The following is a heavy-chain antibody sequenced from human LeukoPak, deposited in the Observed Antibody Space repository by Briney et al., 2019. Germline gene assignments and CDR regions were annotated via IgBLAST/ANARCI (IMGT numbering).Heavy chain of an antibody. D-gene: IGHD3-3*01. Sequence: SETLSLTCAVYGGSFSGYYWSWIRQPPGKGREWIGEINHSGSTNYNPPLKSRVTISVDTSKNQFSLKLSSVTAADTAVYYCARGKGITIFGVPRYFDYWGQGTLVTVSS. V-gene: IGHV4-34*01. CDR3: ARGKGITIFGVPRYFDY. CDR2: INHSGST. J-gene: IGHJ4*02. CDR1: GGSFSGYY.